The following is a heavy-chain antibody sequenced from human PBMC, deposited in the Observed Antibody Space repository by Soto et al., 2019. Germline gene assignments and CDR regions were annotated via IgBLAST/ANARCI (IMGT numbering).Heavy chain of an antibody. CDR3: ARVGGGYQLLHAFDI. J-gene: IGHJ3*02. CDR1: GFTFSSYS. Sequence: EVQVVESGGGLVKPGGSLRLSCAASGFTFSSYSMNWVRQAPGKGLEWVSSISSSSSYIYYADSVKGRFTISRDNAKNSLYLQVNSLRAEDTAVYYCARVGGGYQLLHAFDIWGQGTMVTVSS. V-gene: IGHV3-21*01. D-gene: IGHD2-2*01. CDR2: ISSSSSYI.